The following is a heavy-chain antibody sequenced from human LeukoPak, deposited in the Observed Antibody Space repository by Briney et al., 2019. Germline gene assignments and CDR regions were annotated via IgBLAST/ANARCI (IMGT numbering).Heavy chain of an antibody. Sequence: GESLKISCKTSGYNFIQYWVGWVRQLPGKEFEWIGIMFPGDASARYGPSFQGQVRFSADTSSTTAYLEFYSLKASDTAIYYCARQLVAPGFDFWGQGTLVTVSS. CDR2: MFPGDASA. V-gene: IGHV5-51*01. J-gene: IGHJ4*02. CDR3: ARQLVAPGFDF. CDR1: GYNFIQYW. D-gene: IGHD2-21*01.